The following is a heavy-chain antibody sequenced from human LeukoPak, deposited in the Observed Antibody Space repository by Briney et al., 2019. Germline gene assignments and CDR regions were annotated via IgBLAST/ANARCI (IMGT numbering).Heavy chain of an antibody. CDR1: GFTFSSYE. D-gene: IGHD2/OR15-2a*01. CDR2: ISSSGTIK. J-gene: IGHJ2*01. V-gene: IGHV3-48*03. Sequence: GGSLRLSCAASGFTFSSYEMNWVRQALGKGLEWVSYISSSGTIKYYADSVKGRFTISRDNAKNSLYLQMDSLRAEDTAVYYCARDPSNRDWYFDLWGRGTLTVSS. CDR3: ARDPSNRDWYFDL.